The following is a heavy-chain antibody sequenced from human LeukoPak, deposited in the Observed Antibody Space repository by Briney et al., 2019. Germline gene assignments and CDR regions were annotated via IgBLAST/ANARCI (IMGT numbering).Heavy chain of an antibody. CDR1: GFTFSSYA. V-gene: IGHV3-7*01. Sequence: PGGSLRLSCAASGFTFSSYAMSWVRQAPGKGLEWVANIKQDGSEKYYVDSVKGRFTISRDNAKNSLYLQMNSLRAEDTAVYYCARDSVITMIVVLNDAFDIWGQGTMVTVSS. D-gene: IGHD3-22*01. CDR3: ARDSVITMIVVLNDAFDI. CDR2: IKQDGSEK. J-gene: IGHJ3*02.